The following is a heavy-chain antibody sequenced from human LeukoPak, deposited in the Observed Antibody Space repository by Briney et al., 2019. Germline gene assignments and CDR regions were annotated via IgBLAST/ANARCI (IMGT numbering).Heavy chain of an antibody. V-gene: IGHV1-8*01. CDR2: MNPNSGNT. Sequence: ASVKVSCKASGYTFTSYDINWVRQATGQGLEWMGWMNPNSGNTGYAQKFQGRVTMTRNTSISTAYMKLSSLRSEDTAVYYCARGSSTSLSSIAAVYYGVDVWGQGTTVTVSS. D-gene: IGHD6-25*01. CDR1: GYTFTSYD. CDR3: ARGSSTSLSSIAAVYYGVDV. J-gene: IGHJ6*02.